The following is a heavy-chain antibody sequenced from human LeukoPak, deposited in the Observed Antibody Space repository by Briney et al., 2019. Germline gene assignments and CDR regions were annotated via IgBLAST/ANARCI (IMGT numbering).Heavy chain of an antibody. CDR1: GFTFSTYG. Sequence: GGSLRLSCAASGFTFSTYGMSWVRQAPGKGLAWVSGISGSGDSTYYADSVKGRFTISRDNSKNTLYLQVNSLRAEDTAVYYCAKLYRGVVAATEGKFDYWGQGTLVTVSS. D-gene: IGHD2-15*01. CDR3: AKLYRGVVAATEGKFDY. CDR2: ISGSGDST. J-gene: IGHJ4*02. V-gene: IGHV3-23*01.